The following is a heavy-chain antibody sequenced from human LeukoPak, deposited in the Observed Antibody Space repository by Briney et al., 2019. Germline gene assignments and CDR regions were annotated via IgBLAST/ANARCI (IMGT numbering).Heavy chain of an antibody. V-gene: IGHV4-59*01. D-gene: IGHD5-12*01. CDR3: ARGRVGYAQNWFDP. Sequence: SETLSLTCTVSGGSISSYYWSWIRQPPGKGLEWIGYIYYSGSTNYNPSLKSRVTISVDTSKNQFSLKLSSVTAADTAVYYCARGRVGYAQNWFDPWGQGTLVTVSS. J-gene: IGHJ5*02. CDR2: IYYSGST. CDR1: GGSISSYY.